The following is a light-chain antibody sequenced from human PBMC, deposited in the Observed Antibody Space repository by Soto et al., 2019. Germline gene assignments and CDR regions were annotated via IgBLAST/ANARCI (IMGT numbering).Light chain of an antibody. J-gene: IGKJ2*01. CDR1: QDLTNY. V-gene: IGKV1-33*01. CDR2: DTT. CDR3: QQYVNLPYT. Sequence: DIQMTQSPTSLAASVGDRVTITCQASQDLTNYLNWYQQKPGEAPQLLIYDTTTLEEGVPTRFSGGGSGTAFTFTIIGLQPEDAAIYFCQQYVNLPYTFGQGTKLEIK.